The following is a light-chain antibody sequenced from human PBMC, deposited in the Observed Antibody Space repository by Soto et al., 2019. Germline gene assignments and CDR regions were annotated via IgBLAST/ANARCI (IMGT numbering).Light chain of an antibody. J-gene: IGKJ1*01. CDR2: SAS. Sequence: DIQMTQSPSTLSASVGDRVTITCRASESVSTWLAWYQQKPGKAPRLLIYSASSLESGVPSRFSGSGSGTEFTLTISSLQPDDFATYYCQQYNYYSWTFGQGTKVDIK. V-gene: IGKV1-5*01. CDR3: QQYNYYSWT. CDR1: ESVSTW.